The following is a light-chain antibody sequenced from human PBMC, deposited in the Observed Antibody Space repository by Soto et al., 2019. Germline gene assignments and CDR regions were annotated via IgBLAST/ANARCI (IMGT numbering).Light chain of an antibody. CDR1: QSVSLS. CDR3: QERTGWPPWT. V-gene: IGKV3-11*01. J-gene: IGKJ1*01. Sequence: EIVLTQSPATLSLSPGGRATLSCRASQSVSLSLAWYQQKPGQAPSLLIYDASKRASGFPARFSGSGSGTDFTLTISSLEPEDFAVYYCQERTGWPPWTFGQGTKVEIE. CDR2: DAS.